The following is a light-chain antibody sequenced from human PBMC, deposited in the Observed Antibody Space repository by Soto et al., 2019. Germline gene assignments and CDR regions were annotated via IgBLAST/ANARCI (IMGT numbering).Light chain of an antibody. Sequence: DIQMTQSPSSLSASVGDRVTITCRASQSISSYLNWYQQKPGKAPELLIYAASSLQSGVPSRFSGSGSGTEFTLTINSLQPDDFATYYCQQYYDTSPTFGQGTKVDIK. CDR2: AAS. CDR3: QQYYDTSPT. V-gene: IGKV1-39*01. CDR1: QSISSY. J-gene: IGKJ1*01.